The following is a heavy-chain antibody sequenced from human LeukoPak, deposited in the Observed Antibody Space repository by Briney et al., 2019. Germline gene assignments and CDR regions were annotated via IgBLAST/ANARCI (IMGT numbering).Heavy chain of an antibody. V-gene: IGHV3-74*01. Sequence: GGSLRLSCAASGFTFSSYWMHWVRQAPGKGPVWVSLIKTDGRSTSYADSVKGRFTISRDNAKNTLYLQMNSLRAEDTAVYCCARATNDAFDIWGQGTMVTVSS. D-gene: IGHD1-1*01. CDR2: IKTDGRST. CDR3: ARATNDAFDI. J-gene: IGHJ3*02. CDR1: GFTFSSYW.